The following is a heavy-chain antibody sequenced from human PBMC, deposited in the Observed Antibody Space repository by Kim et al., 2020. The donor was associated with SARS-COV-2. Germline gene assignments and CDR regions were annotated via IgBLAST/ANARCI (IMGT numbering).Heavy chain of an antibody. J-gene: IGHJ6*02. CDR2: INPSGGST. D-gene: IGHD4-4*01. CDR1: GYTFTSYY. V-gene: IGHV1-46*01. Sequence: ASVKVSCKASGYTFTSYYMHWVRQAPGQGLEWMGIINPSGGSTSYAQKFQGRVTMTRDTSTSTVYMELSSLRSEDTAVYYCARDTTVTSVWQDYYYYYGMDVWGQGTTVTVSS. CDR3: ARDTTVTSVWQDYYYYYGMDV.